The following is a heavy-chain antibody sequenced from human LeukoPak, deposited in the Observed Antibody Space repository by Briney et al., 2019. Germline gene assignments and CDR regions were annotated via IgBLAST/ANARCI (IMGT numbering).Heavy chain of an antibody. CDR1: GFTFSSYP. CDR3: ARISYDSSGYYDY. CDR2: ISSNGGST. Sequence: PGGSLRLSCSASGFTFSSYPMHWVRQAPGKGLEYVSDISSNGGSTYYADSVRGRFTISRDNAKNTLYLQMNSLRAEDTAVYYCARISYDSSGYYDYWGQGTLVTVSS. J-gene: IGHJ4*02. V-gene: IGHV3-64*04. D-gene: IGHD3-22*01.